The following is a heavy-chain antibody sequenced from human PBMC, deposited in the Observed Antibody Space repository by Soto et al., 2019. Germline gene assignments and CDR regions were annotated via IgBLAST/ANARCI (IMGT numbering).Heavy chain of an antibody. D-gene: IGHD4-17*01. CDR3: ARVDYGDVYYYYGMDV. V-gene: IGHV4-31*03. CDR2: IYYSGGT. Sequence: SETLSLTCTVSGGSISSGGYYWSWIRQHPGKGLEWIGYIYYSGGTYYNPSLKSRVTISVDTSKNQFSLKLSSVTAADTAVYYCARVDYGDVYYYYGMDVWGQGTTVTVSS. J-gene: IGHJ6*02. CDR1: GGSISSGGYY.